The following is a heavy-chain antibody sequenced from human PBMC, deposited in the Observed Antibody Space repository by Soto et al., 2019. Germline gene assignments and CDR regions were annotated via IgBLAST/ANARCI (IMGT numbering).Heavy chain of an antibody. CDR1: GFSFTTYGVG. CDR2: IYWDDQK. V-gene: IGHV2-5*02. D-gene: IGHD2-2*01. Sequence: QITLKESGPTLVKPTQTLTLTCTFSGFSFTTYGVGVGWIRQAPGKAPEWLALIYWDDQKTFRSSLESRLTITKDTPKDQVVLTITNMDPVDTATYYGTKKGQYHDSSAWGRDCYMDVWCKGTTVTVSS. CDR3: TKKGQYHDSSAWGRDCYMDV. J-gene: IGHJ6*04.